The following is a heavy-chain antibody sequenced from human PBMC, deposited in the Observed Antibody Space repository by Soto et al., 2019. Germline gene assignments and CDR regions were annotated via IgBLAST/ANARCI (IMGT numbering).Heavy chain of an antibody. V-gene: IGHV1-3*01. CDR3: AGPHDRAGLGT. CDR1: ENTFSTYL. D-gene: IGHD1-1*01. CDR2: HNGYNGQT. J-gene: IGHJ5*02. Sequence: GALVKVSCKASENTFSTYLVHWVRQVHGQGLEWMGWHNGYNGQTEYSQKFQGRVTITRDTSAKTAYLELRSLTSEDTAVYYCAGPHDRAGLGTWGQGTLVTVSS.